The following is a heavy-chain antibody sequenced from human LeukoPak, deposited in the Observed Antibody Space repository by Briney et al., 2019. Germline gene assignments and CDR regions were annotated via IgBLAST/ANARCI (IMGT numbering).Heavy chain of an antibody. D-gene: IGHD3-10*01. CDR2: IIPILGIA. V-gene: IGHV1-69*02. Sequence: SVKVSCKASGGTFSSYTISWVRQAPGQGLEWMGRIIPILGIANYAQKFQGRVTITTDESTSTAYMELSSLRSEDTAVYYCARYPPRGAFDIWGQGTMVTVSS. J-gene: IGHJ3*02. CDR3: ARYPPRGAFDI. CDR1: GGTFSSYT.